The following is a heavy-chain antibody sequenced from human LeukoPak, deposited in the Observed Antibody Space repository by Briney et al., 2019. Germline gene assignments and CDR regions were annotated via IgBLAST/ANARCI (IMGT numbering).Heavy chain of an antibody. D-gene: IGHD6-13*01. J-gene: IGHJ6*03. Sequence: GGSLRLSCTASGFTFGDYAMSWVRQAPGKGLEWVGFIRSKAYGGTTEYAASVKGRFTISRDDSKSIAYLQMNSLKTEDTAVYYCIQVRGSSWYTYYYYYYMDVWGKGTTVTVSS. CDR3: IQVRGSSWYTYYYYYYMDV. V-gene: IGHV3-49*04. CDR2: IRSKAYGGTT. CDR1: GFTFGDYA.